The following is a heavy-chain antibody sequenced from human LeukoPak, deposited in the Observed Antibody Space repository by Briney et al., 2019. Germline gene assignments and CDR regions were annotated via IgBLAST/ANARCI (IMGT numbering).Heavy chain of an antibody. D-gene: IGHD6-13*01. J-gene: IGHJ5*02. CDR2: MNPNSGNT. CDR1: GYTFTGYY. V-gene: IGHV1-8*02. CDR3: TRLRQQQLVRRWFDP. Sequence: GASVKVSCKASGYTFTGYYTHWVRQAPGQGLEWMGWMNPNSGNTGYAHKFQGRVTMTRNTSIDTAYMELSSLRSEDTAVYFCTRLRQQQLVRRWFDPWGQGTLVTVSS.